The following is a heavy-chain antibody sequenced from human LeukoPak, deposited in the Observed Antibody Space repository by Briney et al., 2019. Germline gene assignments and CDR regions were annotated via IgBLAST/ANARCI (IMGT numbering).Heavy chain of an antibody. D-gene: IGHD3-10*01. CDR2: IYYSGST. CDR3: ARDRTVMVRGVNRYRANWFDP. J-gene: IGHJ5*02. CDR1: GGSISSSSYY. Sequence: SETLSLTCTVSGGSISSSSYYWGRIRQPPGKGLEWIGSIYYSGSTYYNPSLKSRVTISVDTSKNQFSLKLSSVTAADTAVYYCARDRTVMVRGVNRYRANWFDPWGQGTLVTVSS. V-gene: IGHV4-39*07.